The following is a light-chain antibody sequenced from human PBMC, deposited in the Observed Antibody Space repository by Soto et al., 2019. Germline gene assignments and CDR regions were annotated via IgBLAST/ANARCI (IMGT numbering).Light chain of an antibody. J-gene: IGLJ1*01. CDR1: SSDVGGYNY. V-gene: IGLV2-14*01. CDR3: SSDTSSSIDYF. Sequence: QSALTQPASVSGSPGQSITISCTGTSSDVGGYNYVSWYQQHTGKSPKLMIYEVSNRPSGVSNRFSGSKSGNTDSLTISGLQAEDEADYYCSSDTSSSIDYFFGTVTKLTVL. CDR2: EVS.